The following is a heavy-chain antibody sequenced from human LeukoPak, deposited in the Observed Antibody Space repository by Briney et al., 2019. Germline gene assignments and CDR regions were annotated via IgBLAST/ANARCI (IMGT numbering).Heavy chain of an antibody. D-gene: IGHD5-18*01. CDR3: AKNGAYSYEDYFDY. J-gene: IGHJ4*02. CDR1: GLTFNNYA. CDR2: ISGRGASK. V-gene: IGHV3-23*01. Sequence: PGGSLRLSCAVSGLTFNNYAMSWVRQAPGKGLEWVSGISGRGASKYYADSVKGRFTISRDNSKNTLYLQMNSLRAEDTAIYYCAKNGAYSYEDYFDYWGQGTLVTVSS.